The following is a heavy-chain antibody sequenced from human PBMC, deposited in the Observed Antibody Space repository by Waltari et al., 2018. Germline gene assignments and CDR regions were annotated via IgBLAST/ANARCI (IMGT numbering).Heavy chain of an antibody. CDR3: SAAGRRYYFDY. CDR1: GGSFSGYY. Sequence: QVQLQQWGAGLLKPSETLSLTCAVYGGSFSGYYWSWIRQPPGKGLEWIGEVNHSASTNYTPSRKGRVTISVDTSKNQFSLKLSSVTAADTAVYYCSAAGRRYYFDYWGQGTLVTVSS. D-gene: IGHD6-13*01. J-gene: IGHJ4*02. CDR2: VNHSAST. V-gene: IGHV4-34*01.